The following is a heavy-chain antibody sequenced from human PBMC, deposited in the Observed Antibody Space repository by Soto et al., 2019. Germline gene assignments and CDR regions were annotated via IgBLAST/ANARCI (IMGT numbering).Heavy chain of an antibody. Sequence: GGSLRLSCAASGFTFTNAWMSWVRQAPGKGLEWVGRIKRKTDGGTTDYAAPAKGRFTISRDDSENTLYLQMNSLKTEDTAVYYCTTDLLRVSTMDVWGQGATVTVSS. V-gene: IGHV3-15*01. J-gene: IGHJ6*02. CDR3: TTDLLRVSTMDV. CDR2: IKRKTDGGTT. D-gene: IGHD3-22*01. CDR1: GFTFTNAW.